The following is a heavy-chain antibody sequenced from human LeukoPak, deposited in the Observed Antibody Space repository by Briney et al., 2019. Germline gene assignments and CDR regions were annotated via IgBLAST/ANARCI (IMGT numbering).Heavy chain of an antibody. CDR1: GFTFSSSW. V-gene: IGHV3-74*01. J-gene: IGHJ4*02. D-gene: IGHD6-19*01. CDR2: INTAGSIT. Sequence: GGSLRLSCAVSGFTFSSSWKHWVRQAPGKRQVWVSRINTAGSITGYADSVKGRFTISRDNAKNTLYLQMNSLRAEETAVYYCARQEIAVALDWGQGTLVTVSS. CDR3: ARQEIAVALD.